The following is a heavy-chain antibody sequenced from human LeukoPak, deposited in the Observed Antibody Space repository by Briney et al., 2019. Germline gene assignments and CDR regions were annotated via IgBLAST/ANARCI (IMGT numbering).Heavy chain of an antibody. J-gene: IGHJ4*02. CDR2: IYYSGST. Sequence: KPSETLSLTCIVSGGSISSYYWSWIRQPPGKGLEWIGYIYYSGSTNYNPSLKSRVTISLDTSKNQFSLKLSSVTAADTAVYYCARQIPGIVGATYFDYWGQGTLVTVSS. V-gene: IGHV4-59*08. CDR1: GGSISSYY. D-gene: IGHD1-26*01. CDR3: ARQIPGIVGATYFDY.